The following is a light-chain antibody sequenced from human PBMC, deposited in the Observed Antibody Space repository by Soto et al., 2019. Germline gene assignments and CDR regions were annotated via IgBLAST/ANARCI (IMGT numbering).Light chain of an antibody. CDR1: SSNIGAGYD. V-gene: IGLV1-40*01. CDR3: QSYDSSLRGV. CDR2: GNS. J-gene: IGLJ3*02. Sequence: QSVLTQPPSVSGAPGQRVTISCTGSSSNIGAGYDVHWYQQLPGTAPKLLIYGNSNRPSGVPDRFSGSKSGTSASLAITGLQDEDEADYYCQSYDSSLRGVFGGGTKVTVL.